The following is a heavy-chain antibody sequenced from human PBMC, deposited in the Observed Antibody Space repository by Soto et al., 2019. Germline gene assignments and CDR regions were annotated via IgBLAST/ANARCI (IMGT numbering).Heavy chain of an antibody. Sequence: QVQLVESGGGVVQPGRSLRLSCAASGFTFSSYAMHWVRQAPGKGLEWVAVISYDGSIKYYADSVKGRFTISRDNSKNTLYLQMNSLRAEDTAVYYCARDSYSAVVGYYGMDVWGQGTTVTVSS. V-gene: IGHV3-30-3*01. D-gene: IGHD2-15*01. CDR2: ISYDGSIK. CDR1: GFTFSSYA. CDR3: ARDSYSAVVGYYGMDV. J-gene: IGHJ6*02.